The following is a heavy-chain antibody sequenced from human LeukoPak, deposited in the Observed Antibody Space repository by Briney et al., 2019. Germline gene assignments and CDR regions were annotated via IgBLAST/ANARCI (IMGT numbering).Heavy chain of an antibody. CDR2: ISYTGTYI. V-gene: IGHV3-21*04. CDR3: VRDRGTYRPIDY. Sequence: GSLRLSCAASAFSLNAYNMNWVRQAPGKGLEWVSSISYTGTYIYYADSVKGRFTISRDNAQNSLYLQMNSLRAEDTAIYYCVRDRGTYRPIDYWGQGTLVSVSS. D-gene: IGHD1-26*01. J-gene: IGHJ4*02. CDR1: AFSLNAYN.